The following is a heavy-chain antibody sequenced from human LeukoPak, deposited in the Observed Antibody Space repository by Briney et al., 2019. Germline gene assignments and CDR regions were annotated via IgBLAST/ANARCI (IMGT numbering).Heavy chain of an antibody. CDR2: IKGDGSEQ. J-gene: IGHJ6*03. Sequence: GGSLRLSCAASGFTFSGNWMSWVRQAPGKGLEWVANIKGDGSEQYYVDSVKGRFTISRDNAQNSLYLLMNSLRAEDTAVYYCARASRGVVPAAYYYYMDAWGKGTTVTVSS. CDR1: GFTFSGNW. CDR3: ARASRGVVPAAYYYYMDA. V-gene: IGHV3-7*01. D-gene: IGHD2-2*01.